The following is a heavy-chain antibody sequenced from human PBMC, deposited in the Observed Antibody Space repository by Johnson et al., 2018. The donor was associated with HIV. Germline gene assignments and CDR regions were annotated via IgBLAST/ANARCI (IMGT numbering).Heavy chain of an antibody. CDR3: TTESRVRGVMGAFDI. J-gene: IGHJ3*02. CDR2: IRNKANSYTT. Sequence: VQLVESGGGLVQPGGSLKLSCAASGFTFSGSAMHWVRQASGKGLEWVGRIRNKANSYTTEYAASVKGRFTILRDDSKNSLYLQMNSLKTEDTAVFYCTTESRVRGVMGAFDIWGQGTMVTVSS. V-gene: IGHV3-73*02. D-gene: IGHD3-10*01. CDR1: GFTFSGSA.